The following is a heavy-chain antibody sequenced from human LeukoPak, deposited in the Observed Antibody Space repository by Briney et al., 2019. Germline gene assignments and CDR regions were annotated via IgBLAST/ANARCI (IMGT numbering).Heavy chain of an antibody. Sequence: AASVKVSCKASGYTFTSYDINWVRQATGQGLEWMGWMNPNSGNTGYAQKFQGRVTMTRNTSISTAYMELSSLRSEDTAVYYCARDPERYFDWLKDAFDIWGQGTMVTVSS. CDR3: ARDPERYFDWLKDAFDI. J-gene: IGHJ3*02. V-gene: IGHV1-8*01. CDR1: GYTFTSYD. D-gene: IGHD3-9*01. CDR2: MNPNSGNT.